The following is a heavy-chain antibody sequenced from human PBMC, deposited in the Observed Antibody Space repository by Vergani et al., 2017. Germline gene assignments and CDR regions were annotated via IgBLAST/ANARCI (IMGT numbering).Heavy chain of an antibody. CDR3: QWELFSWFDP. V-gene: IGHV3-73*01. CDR2: IRSKANSYAT. CDR1: GFTFSGSA. D-gene: IGHD1-26*01. J-gene: IGHJ5*02. Sequence: EVQLVESGGGLVQPGGSLKLSCAAPGFTFSGSAMHWVRQASGKGLEWVGRIRSKANSYATAYAASVKGRLTISRDDSKNTAYLQMNSLKTEYTAVYYCQWELFSWFDPWGQGTLVTVSS.